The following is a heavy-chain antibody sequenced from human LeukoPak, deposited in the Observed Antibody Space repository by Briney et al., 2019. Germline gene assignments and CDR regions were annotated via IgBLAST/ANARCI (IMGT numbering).Heavy chain of an antibody. Sequence: ASVKVSCKSSGYAFTGYYMHWVRLAPGQGLEWMGWINPNSGGTNYAQKFQGRVTMTRDTSISTAYMELSRLRSDDTAVYYCAACGYSYGPIDYWGQGTLVTVSS. CDR2: INPNSGGT. J-gene: IGHJ4*02. D-gene: IGHD5-18*01. V-gene: IGHV1-2*02. CDR3: AACGYSYGPIDY. CDR1: GYAFTGYY.